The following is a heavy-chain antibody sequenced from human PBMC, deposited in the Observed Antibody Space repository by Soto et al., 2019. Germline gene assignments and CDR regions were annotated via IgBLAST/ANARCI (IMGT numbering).Heavy chain of an antibody. CDR3: AREAGPDRWFDP. J-gene: IGHJ5*02. D-gene: IGHD6-19*01. Sequence: SETLSLTCTVSGASISSYFWTWIRQPAGKGLDWIGSISNSGTTNYNPSLKSRVTMSVDTSKNHFSLNLSSVTAADTAVYYCAREAGPDRWFDPWGQGTLVTVS. CDR1: GASISSYF. V-gene: IGHV4-4*07. CDR2: ISNSGTT.